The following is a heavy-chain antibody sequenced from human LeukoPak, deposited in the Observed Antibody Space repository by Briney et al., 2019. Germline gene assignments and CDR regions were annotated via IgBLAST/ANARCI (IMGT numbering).Heavy chain of an antibody. D-gene: IGHD3-10*01. CDR3: ARVATMVRVPLDALDI. Sequence: GGSLRLSCAISGFTFSACELTWVRQAPGKGLEWVSYISRSGSTRYYADSVKGRFTISRDNAKNSLYLQMNSLRAEDTAVYYCARVATMVRVPLDALDIWGQGTMVTVSS. V-gene: IGHV3-48*03. J-gene: IGHJ3*02. CDR1: GFTFSACE. CDR2: ISRSGSTR.